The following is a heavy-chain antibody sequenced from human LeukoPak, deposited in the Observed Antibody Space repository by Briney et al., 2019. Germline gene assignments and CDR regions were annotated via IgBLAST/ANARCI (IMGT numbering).Heavy chain of an antibody. CDR3: ARAPALEMATIDY. CDR2: IYPDDSDT. CDR1: GYNFPIYW. V-gene: IGHV5-51*01. J-gene: IGHJ4*02. Sequence: GESLKISCQGSGYNFPIYWIGWVRQMPGQGLEWMGIIYPDDSDTRYSPSFQGQVTISADKSISTAYLQWSSLKASDTAMYYCARAPALEMATIDYWGQGTLVTVSS. D-gene: IGHD5-24*01.